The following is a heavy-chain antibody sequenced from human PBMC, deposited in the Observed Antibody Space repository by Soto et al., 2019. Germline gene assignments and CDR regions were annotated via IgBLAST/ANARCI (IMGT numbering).Heavy chain of an antibody. Sequence: PVGSLRLSCAASGFTFSSYGMHWVRQAPGKGLEWVAVIWYDGSNKYYADSVKGRFTISRDNSKNTLYLQMNSLRAEDTAVYYCARDNAQWLSYYYGMDVWGQGTTVTVSS. V-gene: IGHV3-33*01. CDR1: GFTFSSYG. D-gene: IGHD6-19*01. J-gene: IGHJ6*02. CDR3: ARDNAQWLSYYYGMDV. CDR2: IWYDGSNK.